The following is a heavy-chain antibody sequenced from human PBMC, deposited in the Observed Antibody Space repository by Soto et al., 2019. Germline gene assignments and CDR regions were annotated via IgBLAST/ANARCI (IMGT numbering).Heavy chain of an antibody. CDR2: ISGSGGST. CDR1: AFTFSSYA. Sequence: PGGSLRLSCAASAFTFSSYAMSWVRQAPGKGLEWVSAISGSGGSTYYADSVKGRFTISRDNSKNTLYLQMNSLRAEDTAVYSCAKDSGEVVVVIMLDYWGQGTLVTVSS. D-gene: IGHD3-22*01. J-gene: IGHJ4*02. CDR3: AKDSGEVVVVIMLDY. V-gene: IGHV3-23*01.